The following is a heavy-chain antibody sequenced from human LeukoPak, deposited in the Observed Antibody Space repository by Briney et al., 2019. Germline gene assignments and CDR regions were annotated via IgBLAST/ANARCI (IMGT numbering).Heavy chain of an antibody. J-gene: IGHJ4*02. CDR2: IYYSGST. CDR1: GGSISSSSYY. V-gene: IGHV4-39*01. D-gene: IGHD6-13*01. CDR3: ARHKSSWYYFDY. Sequence: SETLSLTCTVSGGSISSSSYYWGWIRQPPGKGLEWIGSIYYSGSTYYNPSLKSRVTISVDTSKNQFSLKLSSVTAADTAAYYCARHKSSWYYFDYWGQGTLVTVSS.